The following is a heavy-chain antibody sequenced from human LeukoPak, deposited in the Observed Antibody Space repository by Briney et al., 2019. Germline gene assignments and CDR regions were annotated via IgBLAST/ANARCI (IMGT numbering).Heavy chain of an antibody. CDR3: ARRYDSSGYYYETNGEFDY. V-gene: IGHV4-4*07. D-gene: IGHD3-22*01. J-gene: IGHJ4*02. Sequence: SETLSLTCTVSGGSISSYYWSWIRQPAGKGLEWIGRIYTSGSTNYNPSLKSRVTMSVDTSKNQFSLKLSSVTAADTAVYYCARRYDSSGYYYETNGEFDYWGQGTLVTVSS. CDR2: IYTSGST. CDR1: GGSISSYY.